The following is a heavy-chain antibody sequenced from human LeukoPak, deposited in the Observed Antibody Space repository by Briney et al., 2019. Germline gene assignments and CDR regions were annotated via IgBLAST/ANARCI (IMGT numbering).Heavy chain of an antibody. CDR2: MYYSGST. D-gene: IGHD6-13*01. V-gene: IGHV4-59*01. J-gene: IGHJ4*02. Sequence: SETLSLTCTVSGGSISSDSLSWIRQAPGKGLEWIGDMYYSGSTNYDPSLKSRVSISVDPSKNHFSLKLSSVTAADTAVYYCARIVAGRLDYWGQ. CDR3: ARIVAGRLDY. CDR1: GGSISSDS.